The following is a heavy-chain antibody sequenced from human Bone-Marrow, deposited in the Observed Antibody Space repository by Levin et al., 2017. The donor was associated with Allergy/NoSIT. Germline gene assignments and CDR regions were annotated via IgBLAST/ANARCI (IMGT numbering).Heavy chain of an antibody. CDR2: IYYSGST. D-gene: IGHD5-24*01. Sequence: SQTLSLTCTVSGGSIISSSYYWGWIRQPPGKGLEWIGSIYYSGSTYYNPSLKSRVTISVDTSKNQFSLKLSSVTAADTAVYYCARDRGGDGYNDFDYWGQGTLVTVSS. CDR1: GGSIISSSYY. V-gene: IGHV4-39*07. CDR3: ARDRGGDGYNDFDY. J-gene: IGHJ4*02.